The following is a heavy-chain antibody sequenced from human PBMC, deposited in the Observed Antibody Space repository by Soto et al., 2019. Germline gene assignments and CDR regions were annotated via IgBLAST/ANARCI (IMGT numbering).Heavy chain of an antibody. CDR1: GGSISSYY. CDR2: IYTSGST. CDR3: ARDRVAARPMSGWFDP. J-gene: IGHJ5*02. V-gene: IGHV4-4*07. Sequence: PSETLSLTCTVSGGSISSYYWSWIRQPAGKGLEWIGRIYTSGSTNYNPSLKSRVTMSVDTSKNQFSLKLSSVTAADTAVYYCARDRVAARPMSGWFDPWGQGTLVNVSS. D-gene: IGHD6-6*01.